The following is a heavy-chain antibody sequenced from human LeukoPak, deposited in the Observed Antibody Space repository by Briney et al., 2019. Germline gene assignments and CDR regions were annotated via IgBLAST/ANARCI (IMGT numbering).Heavy chain of an antibody. Sequence: SQTLSLTCAVSGGSISSGGYSWSWIRQPPGKGLEWIGYIYHSGSTYYNPSLKSLVTISVDRSKNQFSLKLSSVTAADTAVYYCARGPIAAAGVEYYFDYWGQGTLVTVSP. J-gene: IGHJ4*02. CDR3: ARGPIAAAGVEYYFDY. D-gene: IGHD6-13*01. CDR1: GGSISSGGYS. V-gene: IGHV4-30-2*01. CDR2: IYHSGST.